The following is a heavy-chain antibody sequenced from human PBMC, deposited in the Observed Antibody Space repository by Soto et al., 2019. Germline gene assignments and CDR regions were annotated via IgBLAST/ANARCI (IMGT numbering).Heavy chain of an antibody. CDR3: ASLAVAGSVVFD. V-gene: IGHV1-46*04. Sequence: ASVKVSCKASGYTFTSYYMHWVRQAPGQGLEWMGIINPSGGSTSYADSVKGRFTISRHNSKNTLYLQMNSLRAEDTAVYYCASLAVAGSVVFDWGQGTLVTVSS. J-gene: IGHJ4*02. CDR2: INPSGGST. D-gene: IGHD6-19*01. CDR1: GYTFTSYY.